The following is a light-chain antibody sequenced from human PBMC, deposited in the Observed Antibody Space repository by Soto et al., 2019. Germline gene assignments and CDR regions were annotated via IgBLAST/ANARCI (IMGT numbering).Light chain of an antibody. V-gene: IGKV3-20*01. J-gene: IGKJ1*01. Sequence: EIVLTQSPATLSVSPGESATLSCRASQTVRSDSLAWYRQSPGQPPRLLLFDASSRAPGIPDRFSGSGYGTDFTLPIRRLEPEDLAVYYCQQYGTSSTFGHGTRVDIK. CDR1: QTVRSDS. CDR2: DAS. CDR3: QQYGTSST.